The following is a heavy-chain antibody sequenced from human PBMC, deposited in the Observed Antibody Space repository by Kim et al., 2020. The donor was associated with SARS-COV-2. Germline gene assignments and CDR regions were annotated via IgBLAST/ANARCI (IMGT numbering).Heavy chain of an antibody. V-gene: IGHV3-23*01. Sequence: GGSLRLSCAASGFTFSSYAMSWVRQAPGKGLEWVSAISGSGGSTYYADSVKGRFTISRDNSKNTLYLQMNSLRAEDTAVYYCAGYCSSTSCRYYYYYYGMDVWGQGTTVTVSS. CDR3: AGYCSSTSCRYYYYYYGMDV. D-gene: IGHD2-2*01. CDR2: ISGSGGST. J-gene: IGHJ6*02. CDR1: GFTFSSYA.